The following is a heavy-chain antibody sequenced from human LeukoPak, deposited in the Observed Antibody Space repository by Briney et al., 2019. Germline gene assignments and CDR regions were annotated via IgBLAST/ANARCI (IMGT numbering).Heavy chain of an antibody. D-gene: IGHD2-2*01. CDR1: GGSFSGYY. Sequence: SETLSLTCAVYGGSFSGYYWSWIRQPPGKGLEWIGEINHSGSTNYNPSLKSRVTISVDTSKNQFSLKLSSVTAADTAVYYCARARESRGVFDYWGQGTLVTVSS. CDR2: INHSGST. CDR3: ARARESRGVFDY. J-gene: IGHJ4*02. V-gene: IGHV4-34*01.